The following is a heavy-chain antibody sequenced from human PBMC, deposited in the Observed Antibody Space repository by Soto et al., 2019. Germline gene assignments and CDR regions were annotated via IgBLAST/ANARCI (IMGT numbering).Heavy chain of an antibody. Sequence: QVQLVQSGAEAKKPGASVKVSCKASGYNFASYALHWVRQAPGQRLEWMGWINAGNGNTKYSQTLQGRVTITRDTPASTVYMELSSLRSEDTAMYYCARDLDGRYYSEYFQHWGQGTPVTVSS. CDR1: GYNFASYA. CDR3: ARDLDGRYYSEYFQH. D-gene: IGHD1-26*01. V-gene: IGHV1-3*01. CDR2: INAGNGNT. J-gene: IGHJ1*01.